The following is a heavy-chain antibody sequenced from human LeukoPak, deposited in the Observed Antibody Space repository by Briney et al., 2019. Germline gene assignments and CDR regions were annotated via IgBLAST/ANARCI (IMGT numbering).Heavy chain of an antibody. Sequence: GGSLRLSCAASGFTFSTYAMHWVRQAPGKGLEWVAVISYDGSNKYYADSVKGRFTISRDNSENTLYLQMNSLRAEDTAVYYCASQLGGYDSVSGYWGQGTLVTVSS. CDR3: ASQLGGYDSVSGY. CDR2: ISYDGSNK. CDR1: GFTFSTYA. V-gene: IGHV3-30*04. D-gene: IGHD5-12*01. J-gene: IGHJ4*02.